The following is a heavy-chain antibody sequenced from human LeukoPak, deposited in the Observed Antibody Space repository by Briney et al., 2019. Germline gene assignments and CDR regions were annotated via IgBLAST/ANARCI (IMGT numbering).Heavy chain of an antibody. V-gene: IGHV3-74*01. CDR2: IDSDGTST. Sequence: GGSLRLSCAASGFXFSRYWIHWVRQAPGKGLVWVSRIDSDGTSTGYADSVKGRFTISRDNARNTLSLQMNSLRAEDTAVYYCVRDRASHFDHWGQGALVTVSS. D-gene: IGHD3-10*01. CDR1: GFXFSRYW. CDR3: VRDRASHFDH. J-gene: IGHJ4*02.